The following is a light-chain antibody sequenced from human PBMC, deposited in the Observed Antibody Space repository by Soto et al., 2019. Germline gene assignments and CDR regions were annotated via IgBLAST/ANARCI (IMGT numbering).Light chain of an antibody. CDR2: EVT. V-gene: IGLV2-14*01. CDR1: STDIGAYNY. Sequence: QSALTQPAYVSGSPGQSITISCTGTSTDIGAYNYVSWYQQHPGKAPKLLIYEVTNRPSGVSNRFSGSKSGNTASLTISGLQAEDEDNYYCNSYTTLSNRVFGTGTKVTVL. CDR3: NSYTTLSNRV. J-gene: IGLJ1*01.